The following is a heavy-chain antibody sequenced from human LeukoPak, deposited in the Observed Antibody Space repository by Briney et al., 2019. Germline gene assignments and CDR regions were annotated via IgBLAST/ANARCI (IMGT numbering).Heavy chain of an antibody. CDR3: ARGYSSGWYFGY. D-gene: IGHD6-19*01. Sequence: SETLSLTCSVSSGSFSSSRTYWGWIRQPPGKGLEWIGFMYYRGSTYYNPPLKNRVAISLDTSKNQFSLKLSSVTAADTAVYYCARGYSSGWYFGYWGQGTLVTVSS. V-gene: IGHV4-39*01. J-gene: IGHJ4*02. CDR1: SGSFSSSRTY. CDR2: MYYRGST.